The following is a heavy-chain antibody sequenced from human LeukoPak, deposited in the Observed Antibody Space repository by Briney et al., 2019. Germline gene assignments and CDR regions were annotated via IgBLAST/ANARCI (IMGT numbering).Heavy chain of an antibody. CDR2: ISSSSSYI. D-gene: IGHD5-12*01. CDR1: GFTFSSYS. V-gene: IGHV3-21*01. CDR3: ARGRNGYEYYFDY. J-gene: IGHJ4*02. Sequence: GGSLRPSCAASGFTFSSYSMNWVRQAPGKGLEWVSSISSSSSYIYYADSVKGRFTISRDNAKNSLYLQMNSLRAEDTAVYFCARGRNGYEYYFDYWGQGTLVTVSS.